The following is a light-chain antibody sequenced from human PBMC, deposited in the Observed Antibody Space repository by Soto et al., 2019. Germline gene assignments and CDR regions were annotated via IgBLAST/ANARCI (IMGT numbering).Light chain of an antibody. Sequence: IQMTQSPSSLSASVGDRVTITCQASQDISNSLNWYQQKPGKAPNLLIHDASILETGVPSRFSGSGSGTDFTFTINSLQPEDIATYYCQQYNNLPRTFGPGTKVDIK. V-gene: IGKV1-33*01. CDR1: QDISNS. J-gene: IGKJ3*01. CDR2: DAS. CDR3: QQYNNLPRT.